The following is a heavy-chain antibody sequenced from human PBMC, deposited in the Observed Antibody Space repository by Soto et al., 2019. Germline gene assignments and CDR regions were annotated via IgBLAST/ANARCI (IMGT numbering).Heavy chain of an antibody. J-gene: IGHJ4*03. CDR2: TRNKGNRYTT. Sequence: EVQLVESGGGLVQPGGSLRLSCAASGFTFSDHDMDWVRQAPGKGLEWVGRTRNKGNRYTTEYAASVKGRFIISRDESKNSLHLQMNSLKTEDTAIYYCVRVAITAYPFDYWGQGTLVSVSS. CDR3: VRVAITAYPFDY. CDR1: GFTFSDHD. V-gene: IGHV3-72*01. D-gene: IGHD5-18*01.